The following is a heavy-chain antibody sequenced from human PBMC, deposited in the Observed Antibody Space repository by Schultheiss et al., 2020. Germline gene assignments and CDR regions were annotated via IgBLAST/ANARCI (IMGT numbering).Heavy chain of an antibody. CDR2: INAGNGNT. V-gene: IGHV1-3*01. D-gene: IGHD2-2*01. CDR3: ARVLQGIVVVPAADY. CDR1: GYTFTGYY. Sequence: ASVKVSCKASGYTFTGYYMHWVRQAPGQRLEWMGWINAGNGNTKYSQKFQGRVTITRDTSASTAYMELSSLRSEDTAVYYCARVLQGIVVVPAADYWGQGTLVTVSS. J-gene: IGHJ4*02.